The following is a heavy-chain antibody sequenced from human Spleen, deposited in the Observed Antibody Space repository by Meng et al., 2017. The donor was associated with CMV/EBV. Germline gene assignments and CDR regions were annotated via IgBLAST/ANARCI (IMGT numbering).Heavy chain of an antibody. CDR3: ARQLPQDYYYGMDV. J-gene: IGHJ6*02. Sequence: GGSLRLSCAASGFTFSSYYMTWLRQAPGKGLEWVANVQQDGSEKNYVDSVRGRFTISRDNAKNSLYLQMNSLRAEDTAVYYCARQLPQDYYYGMDVWGQGTTVTVSS. CDR1: GFTFSSYY. V-gene: IGHV3-7*01. D-gene: IGHD1-26*01. CDR2: VQQDGSEK.